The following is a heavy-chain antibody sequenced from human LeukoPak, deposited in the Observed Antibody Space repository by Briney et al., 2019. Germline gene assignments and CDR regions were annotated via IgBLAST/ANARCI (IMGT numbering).Heavy chain of an antibody. D-gene: IGHD3-3*01. CDR2: IYSGGST. CDR3: ARESGPTPSYFDY. J-gene: IGHJ4*02. Sequence: GGSLRLSCAASGFTVSSNYMSWVRQAPGKGLEWVSVIYSGGSTYYADSVKGRFTISRDNSKNTLYLQMNSLRAEDTAVYYCARESGPTPSYFDYWGQGTLVTVSS. CDR1: GFTVSSNY. V-gene: IGHV3-66*01.